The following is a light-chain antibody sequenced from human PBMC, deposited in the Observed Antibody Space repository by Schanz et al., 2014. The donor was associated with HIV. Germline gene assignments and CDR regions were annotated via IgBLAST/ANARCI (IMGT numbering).Light chain of an antibody. CDR1: KSNPRRNT. Sequence: QSVLTQPPSASGTPGQRVTISCSVSKSNPRRNTINWHQPLPGTAPKLLIQADIQRPSGVPDRFSGSKSGTSASLAISGLQSEDEADYYCSSYTTSGSLVFGGGTKPTVL. J-gene: IGLJ3*02. CDR2: ADI. V-gene: IGLV1-44*01. CDR3: SSYTTSGSLV.